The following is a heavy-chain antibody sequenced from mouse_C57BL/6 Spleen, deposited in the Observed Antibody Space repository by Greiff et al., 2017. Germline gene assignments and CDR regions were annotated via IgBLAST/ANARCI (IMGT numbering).Heavy chain of an antibody. Sequence: DVKLVESGGGLVKPGGSLKLSCAASGFTFSDYGMHWVRQAPEKGLEWVAYISSGSSTIYYADTVKGRFTISRDNAKNTLFLQMTSLRSEDTAMYYCARRFSNYGGYYAMDYWGQGTSVTVSS. CDR3: ARRFSNYGGYYAMDY. CDR1: GFTFSDYG. J-gene: IGHJ4*01. D-gene: IGHD2-5*01. CDR2: ISSGSSTI. V-gene: IGHV5-17*01.